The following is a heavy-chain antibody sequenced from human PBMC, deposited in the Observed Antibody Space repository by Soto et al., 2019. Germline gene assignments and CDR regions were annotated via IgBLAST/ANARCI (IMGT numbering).Heavy chain of an antibody. V-gene: IGHV1-8*01. Sequence: GSVKVSCMASVYTYTNLDINWVRQTAGQGLDGMGWISPTTGYTGFAQKFQGRVAMTSQNSINTAYMELSGLSSGDTAVYLCVRGVNAGVDYWGQGTLVTVSS. CDR3: VRGVNAGVDY. J-gene: IGHJ4*01. CDR2: ISPTTGYT. CDR1: VYTYTNLD.